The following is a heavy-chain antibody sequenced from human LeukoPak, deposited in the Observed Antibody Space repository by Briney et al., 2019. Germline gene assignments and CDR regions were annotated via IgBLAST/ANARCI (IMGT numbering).Heavy chain of an antibody. D-gene: IGHD2-21*02. CDR2: ISSSSDHI. J-gene: IGHJ2*01. V-gene: IGHV3-21*01. Sequence: GGSLRLSCAASGFTFSIYSMDWVRQAPGKGLEWVSSISSSSDHIFYADSVKGRFTISRDNAKISLYLQMNSLRAEDTAMYYCARASRGYCGGDCHYWYFDLWGRGTLVTVSS. CDR3: ARASRGYCGGDCHYWYFDL. CDR1: GFTFSIYS.